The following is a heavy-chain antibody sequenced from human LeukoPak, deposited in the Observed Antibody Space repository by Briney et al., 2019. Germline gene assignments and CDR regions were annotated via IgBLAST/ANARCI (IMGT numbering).Heavy chain of an antibody. V-gene: IGHV3-11*01. CDR1: GFTFSDSY. Sequence: GGSLRLSCAASGFTFSDSYMSWIRQAPGKGLEYISYISSSGSTIYYADSVKGRFTLSRDNAKNSPSLEMNSLRAEDTAVYYCARGKYSFDYWGQGTLVTVSS. CDR2: ISSSGSTI. J-gene: IGHJ4*02. CDR3: ARGKYSFDY.